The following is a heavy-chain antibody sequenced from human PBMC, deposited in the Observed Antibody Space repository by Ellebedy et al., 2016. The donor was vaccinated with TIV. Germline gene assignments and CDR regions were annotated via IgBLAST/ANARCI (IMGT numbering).Heavy chain of an antibody. CDR2: IHHRGST. D-gene: IGHD4-11*01. Sequence: MPSETLSLTCAVYGWSFSGYSWNWIRQPPGMGLEWIGEIHHRGSTSYNPSLRSRVTISIDPSNHQFSLGLTSVTAADTAVYYCARGNYQDVDLDHWYFDLWGRGTLVTVSS. CDR3: ARGNYQDVDLDHWYFDL. CDR1: GWSFSGYS. J-gene: IGHJ2*01. V-gene: IGHV4-34*01.